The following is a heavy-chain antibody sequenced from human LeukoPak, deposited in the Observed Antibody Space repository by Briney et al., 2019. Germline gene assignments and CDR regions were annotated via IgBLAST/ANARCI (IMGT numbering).Heavy chain of an antibody. Sequence: GGSLRLSCAASGFTFSSYWMSWVRQAPGKGLEWVAVISYDGSNKYYADSVKGRFTISRDNSKNTLYLQMNSLRAEDTAVYYCARVRDSSSWYSLADAFDIWGQGTMVTVSS. CDR2: ISYDGSNK. D-gene: IGHD6-13*01. V-gene: IGHV3-30*03. J-gene: IGHJ3*02. CDR1: GFTFSSYW. CDR3: ARVRDSSSWYSLADAFDI.